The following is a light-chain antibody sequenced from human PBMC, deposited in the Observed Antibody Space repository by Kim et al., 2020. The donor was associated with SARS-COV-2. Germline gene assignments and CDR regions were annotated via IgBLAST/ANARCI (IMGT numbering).Light chain of an antibody. V-gene: IGLV2-14*04. CDR1: SSDVGGYKY. J-gene: IGLJ1*01. Sequence: GQSLTISCTGTSSDVGGYKYVSWYQQYLAKAPKLMIYDVSQRPSGVSNRFSGSKSGNTASLTISGLQAEDEAEYYCSSYTSNNTSVFGTGTKVTVL. CDR3: SSYTSNNTSV. CDR2: DVS.